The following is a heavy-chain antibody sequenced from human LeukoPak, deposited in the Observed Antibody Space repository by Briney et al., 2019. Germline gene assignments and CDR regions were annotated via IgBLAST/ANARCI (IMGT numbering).Heavy chain of an antibody. V-gene: IGHV1-18*01. CDR3: ARGTAAAANYGMDV. CDR1: GYTFTSYG. D-gene: IGHD6-13*01. CDR2: IGSYNGNT. Sequence: ASVKVSCKASGYTFTSYGISWVRQAPGQGLEWMGWIGSYNGNTNYAQKLQGRVTMSTDTSTGTAYMELRSLRSEDTAVYYCARGTAAAANYGMDVWGQGTTVTVSS. J-gene: IGHJ6*02.